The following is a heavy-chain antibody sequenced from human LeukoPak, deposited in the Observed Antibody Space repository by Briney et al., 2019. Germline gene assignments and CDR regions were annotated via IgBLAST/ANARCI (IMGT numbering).Heavy chain of an antibody. V-gene: IGHV3-21*01. CDR1: RFTFSSYT. D-gene: IGHD6-13*01. CDR3: ARQWGSGTLDY. J-gene: IGHJ4*02. Sequence: PGGPLRLSCAVSRFTFSSYTMNWVRQAPGKGLEWVSSISSSTNYIYYADSVKGRFTISRDNAKNSLYLQVNSLRAEDTAVYYCARQWGSGTLDYWGQGTLVTVSS. CDR2: ISSSTNYI.